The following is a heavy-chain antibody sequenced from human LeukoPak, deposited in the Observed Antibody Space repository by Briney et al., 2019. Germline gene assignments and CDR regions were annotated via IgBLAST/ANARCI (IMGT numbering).Heavy chain of an antibody. J-gene: IGHJ4*02. CDR3: ARPLFPGIAVAGHS. Sequence: ASVKVSCKASGYTFTSYAMHWVRQAPGQRLEWMGWINAGNGNTKYSQKFQGRVTITRDTSASTAYMELSSLRSEDTAVYYCARPLFPGIAVAGHSWGQGTLVTVSS. CDR2: INAGNGNT. CDR1: GYTFTSYA. V-gene: IGHV1-3*01. D-gene: IGHD6-19*01.